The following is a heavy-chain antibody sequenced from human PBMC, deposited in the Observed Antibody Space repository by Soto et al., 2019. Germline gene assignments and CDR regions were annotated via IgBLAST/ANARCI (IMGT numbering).Heavy chain of an antibody. J-gene: IGHJ4*02. Sequence: ASVKVSCKASGYTFTSYGISWVRQAPGQGLEWMGWISAYNGNTNYAQKLQGRVTMTTDTSTRTAYMELRSLRSDDTAVYYCARGYDILTGYYSFDYWGQGTLVTVSS. D-gene: IGHD3-9*01. V-gene: IGHV1-18*01. CDR1: GYTFTSYG. CDR3: ARGYDILTGYYSFDY. CDR2: ISAYNGNT.